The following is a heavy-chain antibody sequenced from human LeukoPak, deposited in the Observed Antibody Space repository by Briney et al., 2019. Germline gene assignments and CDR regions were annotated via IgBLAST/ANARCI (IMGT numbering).Heavy chain of an antibody. V-gene: IGHV3-9*01. CDR3: AKGPHVRSSGYYYFDY. CDR2: ISWNSGSI. D-gene: IGHD3-22*01. J-gene: IGHJ4*02. CDR1: GFTFDDYA. Sequence: AGGSLRFSCAASGFTFDDYAMHWVRQAPGKGLEWVSGISWNSGSIGYADSVKGRFTISRDNAKNSLYLQMNSLRAEDTALYYCAKGPHVRSSGYYYFDYWGQGTLVTVSS.